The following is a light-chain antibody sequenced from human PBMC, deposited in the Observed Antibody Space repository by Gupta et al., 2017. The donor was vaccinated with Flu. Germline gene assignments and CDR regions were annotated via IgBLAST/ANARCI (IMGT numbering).Light chain of an antibody. CDR2: AAS. V-gene: IGKV1-39*01. J-gene: IGKJ1*01. CDR1: QSISSY. Sequence: PSSLSASVGDRVTITCRASQSISSYLNWYQQKPGKAPKLLIYAASSLQSGVPSRFSGSGSGTDFTLIISSLQPEDFATYYCQQSYSTPPTFGQGTKVEIK. CDR3: QQSYSTPPT.